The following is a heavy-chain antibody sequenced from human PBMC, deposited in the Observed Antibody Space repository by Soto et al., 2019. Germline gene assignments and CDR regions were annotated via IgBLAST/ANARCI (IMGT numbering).Heavy chain of an antibody. D-gene: IGHD6-19*01. CDR2: ISGSGGST. V-gene: IGHV3-23*01. CDR1: GFTFSSYA. CDR3: AKDPAAIAVARNYYYYGMDV. J-gene: IGHJ6*02. Sequence: EVQLLESGGGLVQPGGSLRLSCAASGFTFSSYAMSWVRQAPGKGLEWVSAISGSGGSTYYADSVKGRFTISRDNSKNTLYLQMNSLRAEDTAVYYCAKDPAAIAVARNYYYYGMDVWGQGTTVTVSS.